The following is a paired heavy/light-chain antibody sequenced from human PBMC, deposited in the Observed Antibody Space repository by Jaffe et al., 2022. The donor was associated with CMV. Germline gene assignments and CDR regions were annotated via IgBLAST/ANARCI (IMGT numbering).Light chain of an antibody. V-gene: IGLV10-54*04. CDR2: RNT. CDR1: INNVGNEG. Sequence: AGLTQPPSVSKGLRQTATLTCTGDINNVGNEGAAWLQQHQGHPPKLLSYRNTNRPSGISERFSASRSGNIASLTISGLQPEDEADYYCSAWDNTLSAPVFGGGTKVTVL. CDR3: SAWDNTLSAPV. J-gene: IGLJ2*01.
Heavy chain of an antibody. CDR2: IDPRVSST. V-gene: IGHV5-10-1*03. J-gene: IGHJ3*02. CDR3: ARATTVTTTHGEGYDI. CDR1: GYNFTIYW. D-gene: IGHD4-17*01. Sequence: EVQLVQSGAEVKKPGESLRISCQGSGYNFTIYWISWVRQVPGKGLEWMGRIDPRVSSTIYSPSFQGHVSISADKSINTAYLQWSSLTASDTAMYYCARATTVTTTHGEGYDIWGQGTVVTVSS.